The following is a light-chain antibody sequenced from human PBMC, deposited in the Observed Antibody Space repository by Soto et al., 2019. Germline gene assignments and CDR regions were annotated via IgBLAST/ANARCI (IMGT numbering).Light chain of an antibody. CDR3: SSFTTTYFYV. V-gene: IGLV2-14*01. CDR1: RSDIGAYNY. J-gene: IGLJ1*01. CDR2: WVT. Sequence: QSVLTQPASVSRSPGQSTTIACTGSRSDIGAYNYVSWYQQLQAKATKLLIHWVTRRTSAVSPRFSASKYADTTSLTNSALQAEDEANYYCSSFTTTYFYVFGPGTKVTV.